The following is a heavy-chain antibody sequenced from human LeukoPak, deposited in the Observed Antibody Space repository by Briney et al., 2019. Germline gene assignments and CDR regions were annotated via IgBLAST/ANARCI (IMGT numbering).Heavy chain of an antibody. D-gene: IGHD1-26*01. Sequence: SVKVSCKASGGTFSSYAISWVRQAPGQGLEWMGGIIPIFGTANYAQKFQGRVTITTDESTSTAYMELSSLRSEDTAVYYCARGGGSEAAFDIWGQGTMVTVSS. CDR3: ARGGGSEAAFDI. J-gene: IGHJ3*02. CDR2: IIPIFGTA. CDR1: GGTFSSYA. V-gene: IGHV1-69*05.